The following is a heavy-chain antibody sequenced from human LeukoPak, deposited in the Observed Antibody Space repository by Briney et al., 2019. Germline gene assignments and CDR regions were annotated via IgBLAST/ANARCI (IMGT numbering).Heavy chain of an antibody. CDR2: ISGSGGGT. D-gene: IGHD3-22*01. V-gene: IGHV3-23*01. Sequence: GGSLRLSCAASGFTFSSYAMSWVRQAPGKGLEWVSAISGSGGGTYYADSVKGRFTISRDDSKNTLYLQMNSLRAEDTAVYYCANLPGSPPFYYYDSSDPDYWGQGTLVTVSS. CDR3: ANLPGSPPFYYYDSSDPDY. CDR1: GFTFSSYA. J-gene: IGHJ4*02.